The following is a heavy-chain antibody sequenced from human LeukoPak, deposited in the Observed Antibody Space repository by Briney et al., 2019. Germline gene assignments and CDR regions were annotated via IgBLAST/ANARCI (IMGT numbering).Heavy chain of an antibody. CDR1: GGSISSYY. J-gene: IGHJ5*02. V-gene: IGHV4-59*01. Sequence: PSETLSLTCTVSGGSISSYYWSWIRQPPGKGLEWIGYIYYSGSTNYNPSLKSRVTISVDTSKNQFSLKLSSVTAADTAVYYCARKGGYSFSNWFDPWGQGTLVTVSS. CDR3: ARKGGYSFSNWFDP. D-gene: IGHD5-18*01. CDR2: IYYSGST.